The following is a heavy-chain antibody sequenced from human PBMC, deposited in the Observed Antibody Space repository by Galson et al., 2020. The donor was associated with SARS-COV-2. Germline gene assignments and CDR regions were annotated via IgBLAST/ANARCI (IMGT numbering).Heavy chain of an antibody. V-gene: IGHV3-30*04. CDR3: AREATPYGDLEHFDF. J-gene: IGHJ4*02. CDR1: RFTFSSYA. CDR2: ISYDESNK. Sequence: GGSLRLSCAASRFTFSSYALHWVRQAPGKGLQWVAVISYDESNKYYAHSVRGRFTISRDNSKNTLYLQMNSLRAEDTAVYYCAREATPYGDLEHFDFWGQGTLVTVSS. D-gene: IGHD4-17*01.